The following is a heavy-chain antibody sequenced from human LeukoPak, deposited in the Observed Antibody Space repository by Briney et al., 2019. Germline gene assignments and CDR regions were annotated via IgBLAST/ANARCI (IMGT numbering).Heavy chain of an antibody. J-gene: IGHJ4*02. CDR3: ARSLSPAYSSSWYFDY. CDR1: GYTFTGYY. Sequence: ASVKVSCKASGYTFTGYYMHWVRQAPGQGLEWMGWINPNSGGTNYAQKFQGRVTMTRDTSISTAYMELSRLRSDDTAVYYCARSLSPAYSSSWYFDYWGQGTLVTVSS. D-gene: IGHD6-13*01. CDR2: INPNSGGT. V-gene: IGHV1-2*02.